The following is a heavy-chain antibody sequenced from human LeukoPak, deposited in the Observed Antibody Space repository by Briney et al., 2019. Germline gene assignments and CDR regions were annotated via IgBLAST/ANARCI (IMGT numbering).Heavy chain of an antibody. Sequence: GGSLRLSCAASGFTFSSYEMNWVRQAPGKGLEWVSYITSSGSTIYYADSVKGRFTISRDNAKNSLYLQMNSLRAEDTAVYYCAKNDWSFSFYFDYWGQGTLVTVSS. CDR1: GFTFSSYE. J-gene: IGHJ4*02. D-gene: IGHD3-9*01. CDR2: ITSSGSTI. V-gene: IGHV3-48*03. CDR3: AKNDWSFSFYFDY.